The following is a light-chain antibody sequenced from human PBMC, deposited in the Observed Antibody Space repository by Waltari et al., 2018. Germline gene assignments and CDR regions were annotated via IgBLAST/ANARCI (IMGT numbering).Light chain of an antibody. Sequence: SSELTQDPAVSVALGQTVRITCQGESLIRYYASWYQQRPGQAPRLVLYGQDNRPSGIPDRFSGSTSVDTASLTITGAQAEDEADYYCHSRDTISTRVFGGGTRLTV. CDR3: HSRDTISTRV. CDR2: GQD. J-gene: IGLJ3*02. CDR1: SLIRYY. V-gene: IGLV3-19*01.